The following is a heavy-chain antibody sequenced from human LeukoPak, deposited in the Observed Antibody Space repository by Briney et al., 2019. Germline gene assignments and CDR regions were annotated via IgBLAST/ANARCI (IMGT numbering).Heavy chain of an antibody. D-gene: IGHD5-18*01. Sequence: SETLSLTCTVSGGSISSYYWSWIRQPPGKGLEWIGYIHYSGSTNYNPSLKSRVTISVDTSKNQFSLKLSSVTAADTAVYYCARDTDTALLEWGQGTLVTVSS. J-gene: IGHJ4*02. V-gene: IGHV4-59*01. CDR1: GGSISSYY. CDR2: IHYSGST. CDR3: ARDTDTALLE.